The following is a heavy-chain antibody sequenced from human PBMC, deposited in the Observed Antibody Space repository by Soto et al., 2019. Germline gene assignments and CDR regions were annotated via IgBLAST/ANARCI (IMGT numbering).Heavy chain of an antibody. D-gene: IGHD3-9*01. CDR3: ARGDATKIVVTTYYAMDV. CDR1: GYTFTSYG. CDR2: IIPVFGTA. J-gene: IGHJ6*02. V-gene: IGHV1-69*13. Sequence: SVKVSCKASGYTFTSYGISWVRQAPGQGLEWMGGIIPVFGTANYAQKFQGRVTITADESTSIVYMDVTSLRSEDTAVYYCARGDATKIVVTTYYAMDVWGQGTTVTVSS.